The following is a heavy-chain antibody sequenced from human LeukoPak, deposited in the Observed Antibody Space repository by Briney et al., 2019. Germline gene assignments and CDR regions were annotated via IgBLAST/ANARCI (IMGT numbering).Heavy chain of an antibody. Sequence: GESLKISCKGSGYNFTSFWIGWVRQMPGKGLEWMGMIYPGDSETRYSPSFQGQVTISADKSITNAYLQWSSLKASDTAVYHCARLAPGDYGWAYYMDVWGKGTTVTVSS. CDR1: GYNFTSFW. D-gene: IGHD4-17*01. V-gene: IGHV5-51*01. CDR2: IYPGDSET. CDR3: ARLAPGDYGWAYYMDV. J-gene: IGHJ6*03.